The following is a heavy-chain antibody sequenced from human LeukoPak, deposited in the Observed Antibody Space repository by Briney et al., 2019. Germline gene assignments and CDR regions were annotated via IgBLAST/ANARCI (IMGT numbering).Heavy chain of an antibody. CDR1: GFTFSSYG. J-gene: IGHJ6*02. V-gene: IGHV3-30*18. D-gene: IGHD2-2*01. Sequence: PGRSLRLSCAASGFTFSSYGMHWVRQAPGKGLEWAAVISYDGSNKYYADSVKGRFTISRDNSKNTLYLQMTSLRAEDTAVYYCAKDGYCSSTSCYSPGIGYYYYYGMDVWGQGTTVTVSS. CDR3: AKDGYCSSTSCYSPGIGYYYYYGMDV. CDR2: ISYDGSNK.